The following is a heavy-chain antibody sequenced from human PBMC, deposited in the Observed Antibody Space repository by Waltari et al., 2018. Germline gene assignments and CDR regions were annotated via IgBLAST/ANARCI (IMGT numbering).Heavy chain of an antibody. J-gene: IGHJ4*02. V-gene: IGHV4-59*11. CDR2: MHNSGST. CDR1: GGSITSHY. Sequence: QVQLQESGPGLVKPSETLSLTCSVSGGSITSHYWNWIRQPPGKGLEWIGYMHNSGSTNLNPFCKSRVTISLDTSKNQLSLTVNSVTAVDTAVYYCARAGRYDFWNLHYWGQGILVAVSS. D-gene: IGHD3-3*01. CDR3: ARAGRYDFWNLHY.